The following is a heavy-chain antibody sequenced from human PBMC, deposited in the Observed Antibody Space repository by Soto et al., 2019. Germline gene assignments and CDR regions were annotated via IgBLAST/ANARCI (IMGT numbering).Heavy chain of an antibody. V-gene: IGHV1-46*01. CDR1: GYTFTIYY. Sequence: ASVKVSCKASGYTFTIYYIHWARHAPGQGLEWMGQINPSGGSISYSQKFQGRVTMTRDTSTSTVYMELSSLRSEDTAVYYCARVSQPQTPFDYWGQGTLVTVSS. CDR3: ARVSQPQTPFDY. J-gene: IGHJ4*02. CDR2: INPSGGSI. D-gene: IGHD2-2*01.